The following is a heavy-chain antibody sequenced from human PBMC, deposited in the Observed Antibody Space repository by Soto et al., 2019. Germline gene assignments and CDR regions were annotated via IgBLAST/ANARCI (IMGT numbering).Heavy chain of an antibody. J-gene: IGHJ4*02. CDR2: VSSSSTYI. CDR1: GLTFSSYT. Sequence: PGGSLRLSCAASGLTFSSYTMNWVRQATGKGLEWVSSVSSSSTYIYYADSVKGRFTISRDNAKNSMYLQMNSRRAEDTAIYYCARGSHSTTWYGGQFDYWGQGTLVTVSS. CDR3: ARGSHSTTWYGGQFDY. D-gene: IGHD6-13*01. V-gene: IGHV3-21*01.